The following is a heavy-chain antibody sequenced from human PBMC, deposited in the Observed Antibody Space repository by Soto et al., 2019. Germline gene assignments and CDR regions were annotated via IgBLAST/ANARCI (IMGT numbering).Heavy chain of an antibody. D-gene: IGHD3-3*01. J-gene: IGHJ6*02. CDR1: GYTFTSYA. V-gene: IGHV1-3*01. Sequence: GASVKVSCKASGYTFTSYAMHWVRQAPGQRLEWMGWINAGNGNTKYSQKFQGRVTITRDTSASTAYMELSSLRSEDTAVYYCAVPSTLRWSGIIGDYYYGMDVWGQGTTVTVSS. CDR3: AVPSTLRWSGIIGDYYYGMDV. CDR2: INAGNGNT.